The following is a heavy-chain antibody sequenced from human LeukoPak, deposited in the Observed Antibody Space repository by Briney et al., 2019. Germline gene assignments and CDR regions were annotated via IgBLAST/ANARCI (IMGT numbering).Heavy chain of an antibody. J-gene: IGHJ4*02. V-gene: IGHV3-11*06. CDR2: ISSSSSYT. Sequence: PGGSLRLSCAASGFTLSDYYMSWIRQAPGKGLEWDSYISSSSSYTNYADSVKGRFTNSRDNAKNSLYLQMNSLRAEDTAVCYCARERGYSSSWYRLDYWGQGTLVTVSS. CDR1: GFTLSDYY. CDR3: ARERGYSSSWYRLDY. D-gene: IGHD6-13*01.